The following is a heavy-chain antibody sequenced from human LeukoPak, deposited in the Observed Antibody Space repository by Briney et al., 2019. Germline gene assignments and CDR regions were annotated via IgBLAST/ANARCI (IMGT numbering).Heavy chain of an antibody. Sequence: GGSLRLSCAASGFTFSSYSMNWVRQAPGKGLEWVSSISSSSSYIYYADSVKGRFTISRDNAKNSLYLQMNSLRAEDTAVYYCAKDKDGYASGWYGDWGQGTPVIVSS. J-gene: IGHJ4*02. CDR3: AKDKDGYASGWYGD. CDR1: GFTFSSYS. V-gene: IGHV3-21*01. D-gene: IGHD6-19*01. CDR2: ISSSSSYI.